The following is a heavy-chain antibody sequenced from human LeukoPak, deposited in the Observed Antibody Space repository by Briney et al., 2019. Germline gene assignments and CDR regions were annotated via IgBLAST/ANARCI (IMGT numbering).Heavy chain of an antibody. CDR3: ARDLFSGSYQEDF. Sequence: PGGSLRLSCAASGFTVSSNYMSWVRQAPGKGLEWVSLIYSDGSAYYADSVKGRFTISRDDAKNSLYLEMNRLRVEDTAVYYCARDLFSGSYQEDFWGQGTLVTVSS. J-gene: IGHJ4*02. CDR1: GFTVSSNY. CDR2: IYSDGSA. D-gene: IGHD1-26*01. V-gene: IGHV3-53*01.